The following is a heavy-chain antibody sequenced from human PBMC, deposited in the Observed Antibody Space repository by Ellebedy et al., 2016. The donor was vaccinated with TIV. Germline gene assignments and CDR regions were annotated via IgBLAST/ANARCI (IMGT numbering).Heavy chain of an antibody. Sequence: GESLKISCAASGFSVNDHWMSWVRQVPRKGLEWVANIQVRGSQTFYVDSVRGRFTISRDGAKNSVDLQMNSLRAEDTAVYYCAKVGAASSFDHWGQGTLVTVSS. D-gene: IGHD1-26*01. CDR3: AKVGAASSFDH. CDR2: IQVRGSQT. CDR1: GFSVNDHW. J-gene: IGHJ4*02. V-gene: IGHV3-7*01.